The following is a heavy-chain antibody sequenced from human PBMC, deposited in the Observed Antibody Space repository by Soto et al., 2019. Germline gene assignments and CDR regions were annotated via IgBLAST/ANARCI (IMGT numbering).Heavy chain of an antibody. CDR3: ARGSYEFWSGYVANWCDP. Sequence: QVQLVESGGGVVQPGRSLRLSCAASGFTFSSYGMHWVRQAPGKGLEWVAVIWSDGSNTYYADSVKGRFTISRDNSKNTRYLQMDSLRAEDTAVYYFARGSYEFWSGYVANWCDPWGQGSLVTVSS. V-gene: IGHV3-33*01. J-gene: IGHJ5*02. CDR1: GFTFSSYG. CDR2: IWSDGSNT. D-gene: IGHD3-3*01.